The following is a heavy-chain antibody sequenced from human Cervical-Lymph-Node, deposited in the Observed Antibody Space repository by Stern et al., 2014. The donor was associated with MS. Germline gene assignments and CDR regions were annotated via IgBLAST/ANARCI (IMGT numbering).Heavy chain of an antibody. CDR2: ITNVGST. D-gene: IGHD1-1*01. Sequence: EVQLVESGGGVIQPGGSLRLSWTASGFTVSRDYMTWVLQAPWKGLEWVSLITNVGSTFYTDSVKGRFTISRDDSKNTVYLHMTSLRAEDTAMYYCARDTSSPERSDWWGQGTLVTVSS. CDR3: ARDTSSPERSDW. V-gene: IGHV3-53*01. J-gene: IGHJ4*02. CDR1: GFTVSRDY.